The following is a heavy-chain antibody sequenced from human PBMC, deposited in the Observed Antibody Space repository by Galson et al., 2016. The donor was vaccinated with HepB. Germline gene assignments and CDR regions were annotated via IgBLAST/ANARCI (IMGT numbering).Heavy chain of an antibody. V-gene: IGHV3-7*03. CDR2: IKDDGSAT. Sequence: SLRLSCAASGFSLSKHWMNWVRQAPGKGLEWMANIKDDGSATYYVASLKGRFTISRDNAKNSLYLQMSSLRDEDTAVYHCARIAYGGNGPFDTWGQGTMVTVSS. CDR1: GFSLSKHW. D-gene: IGHD4-23*01. J-gene: IGHJ3*02. CDR3: ARIAYGGNGPFDT.